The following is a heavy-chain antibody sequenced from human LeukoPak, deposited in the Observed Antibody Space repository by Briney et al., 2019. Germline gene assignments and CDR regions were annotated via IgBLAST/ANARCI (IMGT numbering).Heavy chain of an antibody. J-gene: IGHJ3*02. CDR1: GFTFRSNW. CDR2: INSDGSSI. D-gene: IGHD6-13*01. CDR3: ARGSSNDVFDI. V-gene: IGHV3-74*01. Sequence: GGSLTLSCAASGFTFRSNWMHWVRQDQGKAQVWVSRINSDGSSINYAHSVKGRFTISRDNAKNTLYLQMNSLRAEDTAVYYCARGSSNDVFDIWGQGTMVTVSS.